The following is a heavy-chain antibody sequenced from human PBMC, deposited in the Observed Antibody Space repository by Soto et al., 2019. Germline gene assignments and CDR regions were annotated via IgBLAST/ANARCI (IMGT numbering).Heavy chain of an antibody. CDR2: ISPYSGNT. CDR3: VRFASSGWYTGGY. V-gene: IGHV1-18*01. CDR1: GYTFTNYD. D-gene: IGHD6-19*01. Sequence: QIQLVQSGAEVKKPGASVKVSCKTSGYTFTNYDIGWVRQAPGQGLEWMGWISPYSGNTNYAQKLQDSVTMTTDTSTWTAYMDLRSLRSDDTAVYYCVRFASSGWYTGGYWGQGTLVTVSS. J-gene: IGHJ4*02.